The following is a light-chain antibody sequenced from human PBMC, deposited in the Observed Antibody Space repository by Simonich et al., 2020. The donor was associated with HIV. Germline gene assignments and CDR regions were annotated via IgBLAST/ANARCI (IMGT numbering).Light chain of an antibody. CDR2: KAS. CDR3: QQYNSYSWT. CDR1: KSISSC. Sequence: DIQMTQSPSTLSASVGDRVTITCRASKSISSCLAWYQQKPGKAPKLLIYKASSLESGVPSSVSGSGSGTEFTLTISSLQPDDFATYYCQQYNSYSWTFGQGTKVEIK. J-gene: IGKJ1*01. V-gene: IGKV1-5*03.